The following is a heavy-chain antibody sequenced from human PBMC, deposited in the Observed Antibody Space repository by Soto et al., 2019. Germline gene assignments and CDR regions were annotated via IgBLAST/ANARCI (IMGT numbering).Heavy chain of an antibody. Sequence: QLQLQESGSGLVKPSQTLSLTCAVSGGSISSGGYSWSWIRQPPGKGLEWIGYIYHSGSTYYNPSPQRRLTISVDRSKIRFSLKLSSVTPADTAVYYCARGAPVVNDYWGQGTLVTVSS. V-gene: IGHV4-30-2*01. J-gene: IGHJ4*02. CDR3: ARGAPVVNDY. D-gene: IGHD3-22*01. CDR2: IYHSGST. CDR1: GGSISSGGYS.